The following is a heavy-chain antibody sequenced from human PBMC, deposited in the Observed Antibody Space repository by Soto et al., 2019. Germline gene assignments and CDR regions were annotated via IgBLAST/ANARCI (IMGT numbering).Heavy chain of an antibody. Sequence: GGSLRLSCSASGFNFAAYTMSWVRLTPGKGLEWVGFIRRIAYGETTDYAASVKGRFTISRDDSRKIVYLQMSRLKIEDTAVYYCSRSLAIDFDSWGQGTLVTVSS. J-gene: IGHJ4*02. CDR2: IRRIAYGETT. V-gene: IGHV3-49*04. CDR3: SRSLAIDFDS. CDR1: GFNFAAYT.